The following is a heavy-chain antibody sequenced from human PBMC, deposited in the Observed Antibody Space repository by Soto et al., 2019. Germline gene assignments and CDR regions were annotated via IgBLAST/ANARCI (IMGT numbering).Heavy chain of an antibody. CDR3: ARRAVTTDCYYGMDV. D-gene: IGHD4-17*01. J-gene: IGHJ6*02. V-gene: IGHV4-39*01. Sequence: SEPLCLTCTVSGISSSSNSYYWGRIRQPPGKGLEWIGSIYYSGSTYYNPSLKSRVTISVDTSKNQFSLKLSSVTAADTAVYYCARRAVTTDCYYGMDVWGQGTTVT. CDR2: IYYSGST. CDR1: GISSSSNSYY.